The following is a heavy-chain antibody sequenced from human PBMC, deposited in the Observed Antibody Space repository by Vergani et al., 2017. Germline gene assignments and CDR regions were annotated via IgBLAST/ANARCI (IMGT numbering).Heavy chain of an antibody. V-gene: IGHV3-74*01. CDR2: IDGDGSTT. Sequence: DVQLVESGGALLQPGGSLRLSCAASGFTFSDYWMHWVRQAPGKGLEWVSRIDGDGSTTDYADSVKGRFTISRDNVKNTVYLQITRLRVEDTAVYYCAGGYYYTLLGDNWGQGTLVTVSS. CDR3: AGGYYYTLLGDN. CDR1: GFTFSDYW. J-gene: IGHJ4*02. D-gene: IGHD3-22*01.